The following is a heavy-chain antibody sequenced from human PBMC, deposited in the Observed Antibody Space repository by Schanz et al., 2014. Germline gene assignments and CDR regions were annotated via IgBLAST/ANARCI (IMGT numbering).Heavy chain of an antibody. CDR3: AKGSMAARPLLPTDYYFYGTDI. V-gene: IGHV3-33*06. CDR2: IWYDGTDR. D-gene: IGHD6-6*01. Sequence: QVQLVESGGCVVRPGRSLRLSCAASGFTLNNYGMHWVRQAPGKGLEWVAVIWYDGTDRYYADSVKGRFTISRDNSKNTLYLQMNSLRAEDTAVYYCAKGSMAARPLLPTDYYFYGTDIWGQGTTVTVSS. J-gene: IGHJ6*02. CDR1: GFTLNNYG.